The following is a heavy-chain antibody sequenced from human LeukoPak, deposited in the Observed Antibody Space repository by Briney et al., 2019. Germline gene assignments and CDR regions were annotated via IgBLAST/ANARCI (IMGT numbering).Heavy chain of an antibody. CDR3: ARGYCSGGSCPPDYYYYYYMDV. Sequence: PSETLSLTCTVSSGSFRTYYWSWIRQPPGKGLEWIGEINHSGSTNYNPSLKSRVTISLDTSKNQFSLKLSSVTAADTAVYYCARGYCSGGSCPPDYYYYYYMDVWGKGTTVTISS. CDR1: SGSFRTYY. CDR2: INHSGST. V-gene: IGHV4-34*01. J-gene: IGHJ6*03. D-gene: IGHD2-15*01.